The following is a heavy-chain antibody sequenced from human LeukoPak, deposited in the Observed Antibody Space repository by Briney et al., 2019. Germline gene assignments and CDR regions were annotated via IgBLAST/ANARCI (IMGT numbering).Heavy chain of an antibody. V-gene: IGHV3-21*01. Sequence: GGSLRLSCAAPGFTFSAYTMNWVRQAPGKGLEWVSSISSRGVYIYHAGSVKGRFTISRDNAKNSLYLQMHSLSAEDTAVYYCARAGSSSHHYYYYMDVWGKGTTVSVSS. CDR1: GFTFSAYT. CDR3: ARAGSSSHHYYYYMDV. D-gene: IGHD6-6*01. CDR2: ISSRGVYI. J-gene: IGHJ6*03.